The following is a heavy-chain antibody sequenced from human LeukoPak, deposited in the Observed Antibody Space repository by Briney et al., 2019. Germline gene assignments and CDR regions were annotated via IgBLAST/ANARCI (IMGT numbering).Heavy chain of an antibody. CDR3: AREGYQLLIVRGYYYHGMDV. J-gene: IGHJ6*02. CDR1: GGSISSYY. Sequence: PSETLSLTCTVSGGSISSYYWSWIRQPAGKGLEWIGRIYTSGSTNYNPSLKSRVTMSVDTSKNQFSLKLSSVTAADTAVYYCAREGYQLLIVRGYYYHGMDVWGQGTTVTVSS. V-gene: IGHV4-4*07. D-gene: IGHD2-2*01. CDR2: IYTSGST.